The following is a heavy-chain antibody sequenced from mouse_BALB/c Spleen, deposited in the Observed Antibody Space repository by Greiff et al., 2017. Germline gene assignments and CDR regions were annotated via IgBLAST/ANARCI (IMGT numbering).Heavy chain of an antibody. Sequence: EVQGVESGGGLVKPGGSLKLSCAASGFTFSSYAMSWVRQTPEKRLEWVASISSGGSTYYPDSVKGRFTISRDNARNILYLQMSSLRSEDTAMYYCAREGDGDAMDYWGQGTSVTVSS. CDR3: AREGDGDAMDY. J-gene: IGHJ4*01. CDR1: GFTFSSYA. V-gene: IGHV5-6-5*01. CDR2: ISSGGST. D-gene: IGHD2-3*01.